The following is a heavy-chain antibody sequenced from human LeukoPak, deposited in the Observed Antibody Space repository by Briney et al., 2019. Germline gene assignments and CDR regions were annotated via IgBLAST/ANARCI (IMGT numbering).Heavy chain of an antibody. D-gene: IGHD1-1*01. CDR1: GYTFTSYG. J-gene: IGHJ4*02. Sequence: GASVKVSCKASGYTFTSYGISWVRQAPGQGLEWMGWTSAHNDDTNYAETLQGRLTMTTDISTSTAYMELTSLRSDDTAVYYCARDWDPRNDYFDPWAREPWSSSPQ. CDR2: TSAHNDDT. V-gene: IGHV1-18*01. CDR3: ARDWDPRNDYFDP.